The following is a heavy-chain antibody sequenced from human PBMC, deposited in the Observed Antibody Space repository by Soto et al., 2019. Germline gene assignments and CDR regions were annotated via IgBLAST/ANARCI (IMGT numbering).Heavy chain of an antibody. CDR2: FYFIWST. CDR1: GGSISSGGYY. J-gene: IGHJ3*02. V-gene: IGHV4-31*03. D-gene: IGHD3-16*02. CDR3: ASSPYYDYIWGSYRWDDAFDI. Sequence: SETLSLTCTVSGGSISSGGYYWSWIRQHPEKSLEWIGYFYFIWSTYSTPSLKSRVTISVDTSKYWFSLKFSSVTAADTAVYYCASSPYYDYIWGSYRWDDAFDIWGKGTMVTVSS.